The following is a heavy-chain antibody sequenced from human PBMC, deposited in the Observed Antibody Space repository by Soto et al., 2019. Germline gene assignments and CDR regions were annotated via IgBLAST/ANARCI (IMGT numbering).Heavy chain of an antibody. CDR1: GFTFSSYS. V-gene: IGHV3-21*01. D-gene: IGHD6-6*01. CDR2: ISSSSSYI. Sequence: EVQLVESGGGLVKPGGSLRLSCAASGFTFSSYSMNWVRQAPGKGLEWVSSISSSSSYIYYADSVKGRFTISRDNAKNSLYLQMKSLRAEDTAVYYCARGPDEYSSSSGGDYWCQGTLVTVSS. CDR3: ARGPDEYSSSSGGDY. J-gene: IGHJ4*02.